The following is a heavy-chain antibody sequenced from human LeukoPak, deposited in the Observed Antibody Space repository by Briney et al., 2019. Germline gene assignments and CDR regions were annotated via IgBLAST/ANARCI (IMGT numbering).Heavy chain of an antibody. CDR2: TNPSGGRV. D-gene: IGHD5-18*01. V-gene: IGHV1-46*01. CDR1: GYTFTRYY. Sequence: ASVKVSCKASGYTFTRYYIHWVRQASGQGLEWRGITNPSGGRVTYAQKFQGRVTMTWDTSTSTVYMELSSLRSDDTAVYYCARDPAMVREFDNWGQGTLVTVSS. J-gene: IGHJ4*02. CDR3: ARDPAMVREFDN.